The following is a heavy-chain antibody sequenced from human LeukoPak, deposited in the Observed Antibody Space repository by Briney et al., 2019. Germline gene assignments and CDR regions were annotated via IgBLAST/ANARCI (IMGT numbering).Heavy chain of an antibody. Sequence: PGGSLRLSCAASGFTFSSYGMHWVRQAPGQGLEWMGWINPNSGGTNYAQKFQGRVTMTRDTSISTAYMELSRLRSDDTAVYYCARGGSIQLWFKKRYYMDVWGKGTTVTVSS. CDR1: GFTFSSYG. CDR2: INPNSGGT. CDR3: ARGGSIQLWFKKRYYMDV. J-gene: IGHJ6*03. D-gene: IGHD5-18*01. V-gene: IGHV1-2*02.